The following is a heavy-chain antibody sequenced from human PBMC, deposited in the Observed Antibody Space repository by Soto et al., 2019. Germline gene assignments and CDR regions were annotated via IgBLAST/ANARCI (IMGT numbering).Heavy chain of an antibody. CDR3: ARARVYATGPLDF. CDR2: ISSSSDYI. CDR1: GFTFTSYT. D-gene: IGHD6-13*01. V-gene: IGHV3-21*06. Sequence: SLRLSCAASGFTFTSYTMNWVRQAPGKGLEWVSSISSSSDYIYYADSMKGRVTISRDNAKNSLFLDMNSLTGEDTAVYYCARARVYATGPLDFWGQGTLVTVSS. J-gene: IGHJ4*02.